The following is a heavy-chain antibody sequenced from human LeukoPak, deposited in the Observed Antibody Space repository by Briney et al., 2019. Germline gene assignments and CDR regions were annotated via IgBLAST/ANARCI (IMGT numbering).Heavy chain of an antibody. CDR3: ARDLSSSQTYCAFDI. J-gene: IGHJ3*02. CDR1: GGTFSSYA. Sequence: SVKVSCKASGGTFSSYAISWVRQAPGQGLEWMGGIIPIFGTANYAQKFQGRVTITADESTSTAYMELSSLRSEDTAVYYYARDLSSSQTYCAFDIWGQGTMVTVSS. D-gene: IGHD6-13*01. CDR2: IIPIFGTA. V-gene: IGHV1-69*13.